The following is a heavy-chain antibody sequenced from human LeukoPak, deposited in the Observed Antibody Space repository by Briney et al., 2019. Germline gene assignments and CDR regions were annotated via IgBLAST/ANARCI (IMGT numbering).Heavy chain of an antibody. CDR1: GFTFSSYG. D-gene: IGHD4-23*01. Sequence: PGRSLRLSCAASGFTFSSYGMHWVRQAPGKGLEWVAVIWYDGSNKYYADSVKGRFTISRDNSKNTLYLQMNSLRAEDTAVYYCARATTVVTPADYWGQGTLVTVSS. CDR2: IWYDGSNK. V-gene: IGHV3-33*01. CDR3: ARATTVVTPADY. J-gene: IGHJ4*02.